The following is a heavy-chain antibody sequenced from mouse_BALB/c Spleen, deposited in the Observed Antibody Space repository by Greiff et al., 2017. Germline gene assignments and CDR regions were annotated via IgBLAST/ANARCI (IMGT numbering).Heavy chain of an antibody. CDR2: ISSGGSYT. V-gene: IGHV5-6-4*01. CDR1: GFTFSSYT. D-gene: IGHD2-14*01. Sequence: EVMLVESGGGLVKPGGSLKLSCAASGFTFSSYTMSWVRQTPEKRLEWVATISSGGSYTYYPDSVKGRFTISRDNAKNTLYLQMSSLKSEDTAMYYCTRDHRYDDGFAYWGQGTLVTVSA. J-gene: IGHJ3*01. CDR3: TRDHRYDDGFAY.